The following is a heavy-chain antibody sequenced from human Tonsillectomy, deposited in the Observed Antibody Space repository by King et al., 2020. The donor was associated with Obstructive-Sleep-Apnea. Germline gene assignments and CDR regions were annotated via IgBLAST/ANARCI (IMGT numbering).Heavy chain of an antibody. J-gene: IGHJ4*02. CDR1: GFSLSTSGVG. D-gene: IGHD3-22*01. CDR2: IYWDDDK. Sequence: TLKESGPTLVKPTQTLTLTCTFSGFSLSTSGVGVGWIRQPPGKALEWLALIYWDDDKRYSPSLKSRLTITKDTSKNQVVLTMTNLDHVDTATYYCAHRPPMTYDSTPFDYWGQGTLVTVSS. V-gene: IGHV2-5*02. CDR3: AHRPPMTYDSTPFDY.